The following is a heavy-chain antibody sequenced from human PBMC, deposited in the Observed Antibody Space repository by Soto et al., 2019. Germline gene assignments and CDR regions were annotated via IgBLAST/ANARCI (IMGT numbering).Heavy chain of an antibody. CDR2: IVVGSGNT. V-gene: IGHV1-58*01. CDR3: AAAVDLGYCSSTSCYVGEGYYGMDV. J-gene: IGHJ6*02. CDR1: GFTSTCAA. D-gene: IGHD2-2*01. Sequence: ASVNVPSKAPGFTSTCAALQWVRQARGQRLEWIGRIVVGSGNTNYAQKIQERVTIIRDMSTRPAYMELSSLRSEDTAVYYCAAAVDLGYCSSTSCYVGEGYYGMDVWGQGTTVTVSS.